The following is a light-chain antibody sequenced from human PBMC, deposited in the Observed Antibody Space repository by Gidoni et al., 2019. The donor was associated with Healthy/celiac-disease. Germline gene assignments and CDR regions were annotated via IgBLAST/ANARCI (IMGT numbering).Light chain of an antibody. CDR3: AAWDDSLNGVV. CDR2: SNN. J-gene: IGLJ2*01. Sequence: PGQRVTISCSGSSSNIGSNTVNWYQQLPGTAPKLLIYSNNQRPSGVPDRFSGPKSGTSASLAISGLQSEDEADYYCAAWDDSLNGVVFGGGTKLTVL. CDR1: SSNIGSNT. V-gene: IGLV1-44*01.